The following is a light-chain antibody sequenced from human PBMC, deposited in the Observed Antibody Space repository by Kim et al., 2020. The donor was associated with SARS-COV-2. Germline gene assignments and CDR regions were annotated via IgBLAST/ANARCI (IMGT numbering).Light chain of an antibody. V-gene: IGKV3-20*01. J-gene: IGKJ1*01. CDR1: QSFSRGY. CDR2: EAA. CDR3: QQYDSSPRT. Sequence: SPGERATRSCRTSQSFSRGYLAWYQQKPGQSPRLLIYEAASRATGITDRFSGSGSGTDFTLTISRLEPEDFAVYYCQQYDSSPRTFGQGTKVDIK.